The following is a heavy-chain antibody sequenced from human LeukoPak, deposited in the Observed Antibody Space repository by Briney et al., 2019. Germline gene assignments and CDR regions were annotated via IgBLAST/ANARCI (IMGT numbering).Heavy chain of an antibody. D-gene: IGHD3-22*01. CDR3: ARGGPITMIVTVDY. V-gene: IGHV3-30-3*01. Sequence: GGSLRLSCAASGFTFSSYAMHWVRQAPGKGLEWVAVISYDGSNKYYADSVKGRFTISRDNSKNTLYLQMNSLRAEDTAVYYCARGGPITMIVTVDYWGQGTLVTVSS. J-gene: IGHJ4*02. CDR1: GFTFSSYA. CDR2: ISYDGSNK.